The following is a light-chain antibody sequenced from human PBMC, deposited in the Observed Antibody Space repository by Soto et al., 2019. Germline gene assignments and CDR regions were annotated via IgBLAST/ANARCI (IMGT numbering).Light chain of an antibody. CDR1: SSNIGNNY. V-gene: IGLV1-51*01. J-gene: IGLJ2*01. Sequence: QSVLTQPPSVSAAPGQKVTISCSGSSSNIGNNYVSWYQQLPGTAPKVLIYDNNKRPSGIPDRFSGSKSGTSATLGITGLQTGDEADYYCGTWDGSLRGVVFGGGTKVTVL. CDR3: GTWDGSLRGVV. CDR2: DNN.